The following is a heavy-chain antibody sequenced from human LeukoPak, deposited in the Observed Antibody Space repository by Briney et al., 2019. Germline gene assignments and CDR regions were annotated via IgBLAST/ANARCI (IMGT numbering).Heavy chain of an antibody. CDR1: GYTFTGYY. CDR2: INPNSGGT. D-gene: IGHD1-20*01. V-gene: IGHV1-2*02. J-gene: IGHJ5*02. Sequence: GASVKVSCNASGYTFTGYYMHWVRQAPGQGHEWMGWINPNSGGTNYAQTFQGRVTMTTDTSIRTAYPELSRLASDDTALSYCSREASVNNWNDWDWLDPWGEGTLVTVSS. CDR3: SREASVNNWNDWDWLDP.